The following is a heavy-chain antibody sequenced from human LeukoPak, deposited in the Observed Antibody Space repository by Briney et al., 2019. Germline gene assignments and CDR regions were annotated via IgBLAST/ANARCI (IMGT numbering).Heavy chain of an antibody. Sequence: SETLSLTCAVYGGSFSGYCWSWIRQPPGKGLEWIGEINHSGSTNYNPSLKSRVTISVDTSKNQFSLKLSSVTAADTAVYYCARVFKDFWSGYDYYYGMDVWGQGTTVTVSS. CDR2: INHSGST. J-gene: IGHJ6*02. D-gene: IGHD3-3*01. CDR1: GGSFSGYC. CDR3: ARVFKDFWSGYDYYYGMDV. V-gene: IGHV4-34*01.